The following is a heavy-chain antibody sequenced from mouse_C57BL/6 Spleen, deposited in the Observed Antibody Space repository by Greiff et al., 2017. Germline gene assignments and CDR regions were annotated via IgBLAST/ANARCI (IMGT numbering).Heavy chain of an antibody. CDR3: ARGDGNYFDY. J-gene: IGHJ2*01. CDR1: GYTFTSYW. CDR2: IDPSDSYT. V-gene: IGHV1-59*01. Sequence: VQRVESGAELVRPGTSVKLSCKASGYTFTSYWMHWVKQRPGQGLEWIGVIDPSDSYTNYNQKFKGKATLTVDTSSSTAYMQLSRLTSEDSAVYYCARGDGNYFDYWGQGTTLTVSS. D-gene: IGHD2-1*01.